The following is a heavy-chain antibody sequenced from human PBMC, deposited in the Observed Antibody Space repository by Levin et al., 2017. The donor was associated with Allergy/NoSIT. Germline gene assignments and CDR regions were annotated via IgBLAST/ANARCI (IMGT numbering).Heavy chain of an antibody. CDR1: GGSISSSSYY. D-gene: IGHD3-10*01. Sequence: SETLSLTCTVSGGSISSSSYYWGWIRQPPGKGLEWIGSIYYSGSTYYNPSLKSRVTISVDTSKNQFSLKLSSVTAADTAVYYCARRAVRGVRYYYMDVWGKGTTVTVSS. J-gene: IGHJ6*03. CDR3: ARRAVRGVRYYYMDV. V-gene: IGHV4-39*01. CDR2: IYYSGST.